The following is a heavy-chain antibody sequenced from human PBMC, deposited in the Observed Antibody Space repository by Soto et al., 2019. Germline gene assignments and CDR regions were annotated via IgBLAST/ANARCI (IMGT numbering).Heavy chain of an antibody. D-gene: IGHD6-19*01. V-gene: IGHV1-2*02. J-gene: IGHJ5*02. CDR3: AREASSGWYETNWFDP. Sequence: ASVKVSCKASGYTFTGYYMHWVRQAPGQGLEWMGWINPISGSTNYAQKFQGRVTITGAPSISTAYMELSSLRSEDTAVYYCAREASSGWYETNWFDPWGQGTLVTV. CDR1: GYTFTGYY. CDR2: INPISGST.